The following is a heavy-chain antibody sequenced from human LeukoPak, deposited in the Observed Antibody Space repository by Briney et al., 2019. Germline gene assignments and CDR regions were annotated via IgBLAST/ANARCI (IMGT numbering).Heavy chain of an antibody. CDR1: GGSISSSGYY. CDR3: ARASPQQLEAFDI. J-gene: IGHJ3*02. D-gene: IGHD6-13*01. Sequence: PSETLSLTCTVSGGSISSSGYYWGWIRQPPGKGLECIGYIYYSGSSIYSGSTNYNPSLKSRVTVSLDTANNQFSLKLISLTAADTAVYYCARASPQQLEAFDIWGQGTMVTVSS. CDR2: IYYSGSSIYSGST. V-gene: IGHV4-61*08.